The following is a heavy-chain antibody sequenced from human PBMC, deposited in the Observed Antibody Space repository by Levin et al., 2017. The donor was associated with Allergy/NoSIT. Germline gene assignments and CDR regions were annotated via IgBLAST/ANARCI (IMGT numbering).Heavy chain of an antibody. J-gene: IGHJ6*02. CDR1: GFTFSSYA. D-gene: IGHD6-13*01. CDR2: ISYDGSNK. CDR3: ARGYSSSWYRIRDYYYYGMDV. V-gene: IGHV3-30*04. Sequence: GGSLRLSCAASGFTFSSYAMHWVRQAPGKGLEWVAVISYDGSNKYYADSVKGRFTISRDNSKNTLYLQMNSLRAEDTAVYYCARGYSSSWYRIRDYYYYGMDVWGQGTTVTVSS.